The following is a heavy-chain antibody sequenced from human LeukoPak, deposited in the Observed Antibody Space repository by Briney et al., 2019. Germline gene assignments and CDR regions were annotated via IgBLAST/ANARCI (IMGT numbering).Heavy chain of an antibody. V-gene: IGHV3-7*01. CDR3: ARDPVEWELLLDY. D-gene: IGHD1-26*01. CDR1: GFTFSRYW. Sequence: HPGGSLRLSCAASGFTFSRYWMGWVRQAPGKRPEWVANMNIDGSEKYYADSVKGRFTISRDNARNSLYLQMNGLRVEDTAVYYCARDPVEWELLLDYRGQGTLVTVSS. J-gene: IGHJ4*02. CDR2: MNIDGSEK.